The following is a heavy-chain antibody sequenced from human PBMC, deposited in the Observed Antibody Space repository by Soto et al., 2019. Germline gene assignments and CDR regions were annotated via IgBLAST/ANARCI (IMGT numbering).Heavy chain of an antibody. D-gene: IGHD2-2*01. CDR2: ISAYNGNT. V-gene: IGHV1-18*01. Sequence: ASVKVSCKASGYTFTSYGISWVRQAPGQGLEWMGWISAYNGNTNYAQKLQGRVTMTTDTSTSTAYMELRSLRSDDTAVYYCARDLLSRDIVVVPAAPIRKFDYRGQRTPVTGSS. J-gene: IGHJ4*02. CDR3: ARDLLSRDIVVVPAAPIRKFDY. CDR1: GYTFTSYG.